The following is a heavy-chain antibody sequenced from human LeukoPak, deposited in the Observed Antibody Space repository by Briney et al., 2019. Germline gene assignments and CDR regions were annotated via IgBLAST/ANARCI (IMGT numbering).Heavy chain of an antibody. CDR2: IYTSGST. D-gene: IGHD6-6*01. Sequence: SSQTLSLTCTVSGGSISSGSYYWSWIRQPAGKGLEWIGRIYTSGSTNYNPSLKSRVTISVDTSKNQFSLKLSSVTAADTAVYYCASYSSSWYYYYMDVWGQGTMVTVSS. CDR1: GGSISSGSYY. J-gene: IGHJ6*03. CDR3: ASYSSSWYYYYMDV. V-gene: IGHV4-61*02.